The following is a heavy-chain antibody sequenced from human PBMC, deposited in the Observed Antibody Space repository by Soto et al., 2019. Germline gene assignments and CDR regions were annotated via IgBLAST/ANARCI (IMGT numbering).Heavy chain of an antibody. Sequence: QVQLVQSGAEVKKPGSSVKVSCKASGGTFSSYAISWVRQAPGQGLEWMGGIIPIFGTANYAQKFQGRVTLTADESTSTADMELSSLRSEDTAVYYCARVVAAAGRMRHNWFDPWGQGTLVTVSS. D-gene: IGHD6-13*01. CDR2: IIPIFGTA. V-gene: IGHV1-69*01. J-gene: IGHJ5*02. CDR3: ARVVAAAGRMRHNWFDP. CDR1: GGTFSSYA.